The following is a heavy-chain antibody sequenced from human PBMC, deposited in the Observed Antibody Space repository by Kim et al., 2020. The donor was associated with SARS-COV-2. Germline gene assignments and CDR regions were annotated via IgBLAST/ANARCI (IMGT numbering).Heavy chain of an antibody. V-gene: IGHV3-23*01. CDR3: AKYELSSFFFFDYFDS. Sequence: GRSLRLSCAGSAFTSNKFAMAWVRQAPGKGLEWVAGISASGAATYYADSVKGRFTISRDNSKNTLNLQMNSLRVKDSATYYCAKYELSSFFFFDYFDSWGQGSLVALSS. CDR2: ISASGAAT. J-gene: IGHJ4*02. CDR1: AFTSNKFA. D-gene: IGHD2-2*01.